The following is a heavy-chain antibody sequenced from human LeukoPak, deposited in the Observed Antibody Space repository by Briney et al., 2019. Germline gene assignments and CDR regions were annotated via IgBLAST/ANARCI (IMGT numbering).Heavy chain of an antibody. CDR1: GGSFSVYY. CDR3: ARRYGVWNLDY. CDR2: INHSGST. V-gene: IGHV4-34*01. D-gene: IGHD4-17*01. Sequence: PSETLSLTCAVSGGSFSVYYWNWIRQPPGKGLEWIGEINHSGSTNYNPSLKSRVTMSVDTSKNQISLKLSSVTAADTAVYYCARRYGVWNLDYWGQGTLVTVSS. J-gene: IGHJ4*02.